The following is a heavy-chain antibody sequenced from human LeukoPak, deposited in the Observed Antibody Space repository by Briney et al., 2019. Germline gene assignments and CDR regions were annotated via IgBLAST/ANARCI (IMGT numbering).Heavy chain of an antibody. D-gene: IGHD1-26*01. J-gene: IGHJ4*02. Sequence: PSETLSLTCTVSGYSISSGYYWGWIRQPPGKGLEWIGSIYHSGSTYYNPSPKSRVTISVDTSKNQFSLKLSSVTAADTAVYYCAREPQIATPFDYWGQGTLVTVSS. V-gene: IGHV4-38-2*02. CDR1: GYSISSGYY. CDR2: IYHSGST. CDR3: AREPQIATPFDY.